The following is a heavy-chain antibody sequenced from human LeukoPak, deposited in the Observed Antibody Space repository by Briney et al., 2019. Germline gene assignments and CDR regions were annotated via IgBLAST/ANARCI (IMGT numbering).Heavy chain of an antibody. J-gene: IGHJ4*02. CDR2: IRYDGSEK. D-gene: IGHD6-13*01. V-gene: IGHV3-30*02. Sequence: GGSLRLSCAASGFTFTSYGMHWVRQAPGKGLEWVAYIRYDGSEKYYVDSVKGRFTISRDNSKNTVYLQMNSLRPEDTAVYYCAKIGAAGSWNYFDYWGQGTLVTVSS. CDR3: AKIGAAGSWNYFDY. CDR1: GFTFTSYG.